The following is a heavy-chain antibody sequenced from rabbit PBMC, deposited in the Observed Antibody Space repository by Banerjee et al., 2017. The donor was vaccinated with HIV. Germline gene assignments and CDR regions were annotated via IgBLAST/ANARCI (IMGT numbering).Heavy chain of an antibody. D-gene: IGHD4-2*01. Sequence: QSLEESGGDLVKPGASLTLTCTASGFSFSSSCYMCWVRQAPGKGLEWIGCIYAGSSGSTYYASWAKGRFTVSKTSSTTVTLQMTSLTAADTATYFCARDGGDAGFALWGQGTLVTVS. CDR1: GFSFSSSCY. CDR3: ARDGGDAGFAL. CDR2: IYAGSSGST. J-gene: IGHJ3*01. V-gene: IGHV1S40*01.